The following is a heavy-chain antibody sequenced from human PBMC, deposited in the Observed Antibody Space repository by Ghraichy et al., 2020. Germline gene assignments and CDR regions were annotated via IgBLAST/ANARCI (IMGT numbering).Heavy chain of an antibody. CDR3: AGGFIAARPEIYYGMDV. D-gene: IGHD6-6*01. CDR2: IYTSGTT. Sequence: SETLSLTCTVSGGSISSYYRSWIRQPAGKGLEWIGRIYTSGTTNYNPPRKSRVTMSVDTSKNQFSLKLSSGTAADTAVYYCAGGFIAARPEIYYGMDVWGQGTTVTVSS. CDR1: GGSISSYY. V-gene: IGHV4-4*07. J-gene: IGHJ6*02.